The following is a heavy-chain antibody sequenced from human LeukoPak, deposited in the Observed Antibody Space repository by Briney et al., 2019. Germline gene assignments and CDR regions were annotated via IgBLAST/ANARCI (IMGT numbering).Heavy chain of an antibody. CDR2: ISAYNGNT. V-gene: IGHV1-18*01. CDR3: ALSGSYAPFDY. Sequence: ASVKVSCKAFGGSFSSEAISWVRQAPGQGLEWMGWISAYNGNTNYAQKLQGRVTMTTDTSTSTAYMELRSLRSDDTAVYYCALSGSYAPFDYWGQGTLVTVSS. CDR1: GGSFSSEA. D-gene: IGHD1-26*01. J-gene: IGHJ4*02.